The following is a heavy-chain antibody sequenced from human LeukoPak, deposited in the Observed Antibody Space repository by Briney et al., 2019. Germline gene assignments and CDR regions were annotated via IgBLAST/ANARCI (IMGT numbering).Heavy chain of an antibody. Sequence: SETLSLTCTVSGGSISSGGYYWSWIRQHPGKGLEWIGYIYYSGSTYYNPSLKSRVTISVDTSKNQFSLKLSSVTAADTAVYYCAREDFVSYYIDVWGKGTTVTVSS. CDR1: GGSISSGGYY. D-gene: IGHD3-3*01. CDR3: AREDFVSYYIDV. J-gene: IGHJ6*03. V-gene: IGHV4-31*03. CDR2: IYYSGST.